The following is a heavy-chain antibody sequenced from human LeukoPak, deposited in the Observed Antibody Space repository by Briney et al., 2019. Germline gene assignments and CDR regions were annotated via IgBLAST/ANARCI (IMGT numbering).Heavy chain of an antibody. V-gene: IGHV3-21*01. J-gene: IGHJ6*03. Sequence: PGGSLRLSCAASGFTFSSYSMNWVRQAPGKGLEWVSSISSSSSYIYYADSVKGRFTISRDNAKNSLYLQMNSLRAEDTAVYYCARGDIVVVPAAMVSSQNYYYYYMDVWSKGTTVTVSS. CDR3: ARGDIVVVPAAMVSSQNYYYYYMDV. D-gene: IGHD2-2*01. CDR1: GFTFSSYS. CDR2: ISSSSSYI.